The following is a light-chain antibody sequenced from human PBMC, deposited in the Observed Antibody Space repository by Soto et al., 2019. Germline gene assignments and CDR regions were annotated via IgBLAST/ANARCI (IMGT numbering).Light chain of an antibody. V-gene: IGLV2-14*03. CDR1: SSAVGGYDY. Sequence: QSALTQPASVSGSLGQSITISCTGTSSAVGGYDYVSWYQHHPGKAPKLMIYDVTYRPSGVSNRFSGSKSGNTASLTISGLQAEDEADYYCISYTSSSTLGVFGGGTKVTVL. CDR2: DVT. CDR3: ISYTSSSTLGV. J-gene: IGLJ2*01.